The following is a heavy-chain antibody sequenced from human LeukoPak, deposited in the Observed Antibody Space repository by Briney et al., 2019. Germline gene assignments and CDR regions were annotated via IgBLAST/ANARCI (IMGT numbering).Heavy chain of an antibody. V-gene: IGHV3-30*18. Sequence: GRSLRLSCAASGFTFSSYGMHGVLQAPGKGLEWVAVISYDGSNKYYADSVKGRFTISRDNSKNTLYLQMNSLRAEDTAVYYCAKDPGGVIVINYFDYWGQRTLVTVSS. CDR3: AKDPGGVIVINYFDY. D-gene: IGHD3-16*02. CDR1: GFTFSSYG. J-gene: IGHJ4*02. CDR2: ISYDGSNK.